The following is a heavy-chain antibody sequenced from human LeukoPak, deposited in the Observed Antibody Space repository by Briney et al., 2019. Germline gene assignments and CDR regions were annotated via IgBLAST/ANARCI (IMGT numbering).Heavy chain of an antibody. CDR1: GGSISSYY. Sequence: SETLSLTCTVSGGSISSYYRSWIRQPPGKGLEWIGYIYYSGSTNYNPSLKSRVTISVDTSKNQFSLKLSSVAAADTAVYYCARWSSGYYDAFDIWGQGTMVTIS. D-gene: IGHD3-22*01. J-gene: IGHJ3*02. V-gene: IGHV4-59*01. CDR3: ARWSSGYYDAFDI. CDR2: IYYSGST.